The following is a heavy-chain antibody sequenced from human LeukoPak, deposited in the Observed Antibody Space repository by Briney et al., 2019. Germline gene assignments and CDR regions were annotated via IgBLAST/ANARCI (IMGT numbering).Heavy chain of an antibody. D-gene: IGHD6-6*01. CDR2: IYHSGST. V-gene: IGHV4-38-2*02. Sequence: PSETLSLTCTVSGYSISSGYYWGWIRQPPGKGLEWIGSIYHSGSTYYNPSLKSRVTISVDTSKNQFSLKLSSVTAADTAVYYCARDEPYIAARTYYYYMDVWGKGTTVTVSS. CDR3: ARDEPYIAARTYYYYMDV. CDR1: GYSISSGYY. J-gene: IGHJ6*03.